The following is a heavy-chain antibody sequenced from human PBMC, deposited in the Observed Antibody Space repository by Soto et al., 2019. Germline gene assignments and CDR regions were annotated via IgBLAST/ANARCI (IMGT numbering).Heavy chain of an antibody. CDR1: GFTFSSYG. D-gene: IGHD4-17*01. CDR3: ARDGVLRSFDY. Sequence: GSLRLSCAASGFTFSSYGMHWVRQAPGKGLEWVAVIWYDGSNKYYADSVKGRFTISRDNSKNTLYLQMNSLRAEDTAVYYCARDGVLRSFDYWGQGTLVTVSS. J-gene: IGHJ4*02. V-gene: IGHV3-33*01. CDR2: IWYDGSNK.